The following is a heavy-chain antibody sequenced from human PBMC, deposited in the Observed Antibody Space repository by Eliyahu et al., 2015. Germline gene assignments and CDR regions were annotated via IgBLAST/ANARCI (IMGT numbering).Heavy chain of an antibody. J-gene: IGHJ6*02. CDR1: XFPFSRST. D-gene: IGHD6-25*01. CDR3: ARLAGPRYYYDDLDV. V-gene: IGHV3-21*02. CDR2: IGSGGSYI. Sequence: VQLVESGGGLVRPGXSLTLSCAASXFPFSRSTMTWVRQAPGKGLEWVSVIGSGGSYIXYADSVKGRFTIARDNAKNSLFLQMTSLRAEDTAVYYCARLAGPRYYYDDLDVWGRGTAVTVSS.